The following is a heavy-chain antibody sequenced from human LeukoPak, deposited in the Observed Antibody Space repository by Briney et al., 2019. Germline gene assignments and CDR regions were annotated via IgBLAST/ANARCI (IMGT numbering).Heavy chain of an antibody. D-gene: IGHD3-10*01. V-gene: IGHV4-34*01. CDR1: GGSISSYY. CDR3: AEDYGSNGMDV. J-gene: IGHJ6*02. Sequence: SETLSLTCTVPGGSISSYYWSWIRQPPGKGLEWIGEINHSGSTNYNPSLKSRVTIPVDTSKNQFSLKLSSVTAADTAVYYCAEDYGSNGMDVWGQGTTVTVSS. CDR2: INHSGST.